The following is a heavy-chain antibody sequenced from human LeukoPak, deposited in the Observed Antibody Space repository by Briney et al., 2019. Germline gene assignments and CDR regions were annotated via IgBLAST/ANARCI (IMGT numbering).Heavy chain of an antibody. D-gene: IGHD1-14*01. CDR3: CGTRGDL. Sequence: TPGGSLRLSCEASGFTFSKVRMSWVRQAPGKGLEWVGRIKSRSDDGTRDYAPPVRGRFTISRDDSKSTVHLQMESLRSEDTGVYYCCGTRGDLWGQGTLVTVSS. CDR2: IKSRSDDGTR. V-gene: IGHV3-15*01. CDR1: GFTFSKVR. J-gene: IGHJ5*02.